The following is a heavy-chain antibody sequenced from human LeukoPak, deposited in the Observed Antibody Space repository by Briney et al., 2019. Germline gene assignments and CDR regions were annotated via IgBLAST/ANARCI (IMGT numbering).Heavy chain of an antibody. Sequence: PGGSLRLSCAASGFTFSRYNMNWVRQAPGKGLEWVSVIYSGGRTYYADSVKGRFTISRDNSKHTLYLQMNSLRAEDTAVYYCAKARGWNVIDYWGQGTLVTVSS. J-gene: IGHJ4*02. CDR2: IYSGGRT. CDR1: GFTFSRYN. CDR3: AKARGWNVIDY. V-gene: IGHV3-53*01. D-gene: IGHD1-1*01.